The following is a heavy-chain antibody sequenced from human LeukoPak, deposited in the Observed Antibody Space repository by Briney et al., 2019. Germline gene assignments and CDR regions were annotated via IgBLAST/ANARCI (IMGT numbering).Heavy chain of an antibody. CDR3: ARDNGRSGPRFDP. D-gene: IGHD1-14*01. CDR1: GGTFSSYA. V-gene: IGHV1-69*06. CDR2: IIPIFGTA. Sequence: SVKVSCKASGGTFSSYAISWVRQAPGQGLEWMGGIIPIFGTANYAQKFQGRVTITADKSTSTAYMELSSLRSEDTAVYYCARDNGRSGPRFDPWGQGTLVTVSS. J-gene: IGHJ5*02.